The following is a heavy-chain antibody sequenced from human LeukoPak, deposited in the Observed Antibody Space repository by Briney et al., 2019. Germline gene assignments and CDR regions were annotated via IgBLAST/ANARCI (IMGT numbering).Heavy chain of an antibody. D-gene: IGHD4-17*01. J-gene: IGHJ2*01. CDR2: IVGSGAST. V-gene: IGHV3-23*01. CDR1: GFTLGSFA. Sequence: GGSLRLSCAASGFTLGSFAMSWVRQAPGKGLEWVSAIVGSGASTYYADSVKGRFTISRDNSKNTLHLQMNSLRAEDTAIYHCAKVRVVGDYNWFFDLWGRGTLVTVSS. CDR3: AKVRVVGDYNWFFDL.